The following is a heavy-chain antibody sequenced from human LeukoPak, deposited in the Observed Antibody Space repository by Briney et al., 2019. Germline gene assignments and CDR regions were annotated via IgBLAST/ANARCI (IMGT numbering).Heavy chain of an antibody. V-gene: IGHV3-23*01. D-gene: IGHD3-10*01. Sequence: GGSLRLSCVASGFTLSSYAMSWVRQAPGKGLKWVSGISYGGVSTYYADSVKGRFTISRDDSKNTLYLQMSSLRVEDTAVYFCAKEIASGSYWDWGQGTLVTVSS. CDR1: GFTLSSYA. CDR2: ISYGGVST. CDR3: AKEIASGSYWD. J-gene: IGHJ4*02.